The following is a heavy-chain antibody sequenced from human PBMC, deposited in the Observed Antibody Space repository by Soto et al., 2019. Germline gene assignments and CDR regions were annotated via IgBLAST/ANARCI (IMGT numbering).Heavy chain of an antibody. J-gene: IGHJ6*02. CDR3: APLSVSLSGPYGIHV. CDR1: GYSVTRSGYY. D-gene: IGHD2-15*01. Sequence: SETLSLTCIVSGYSVTRSGYYGAWIRQPPGKVLEWIGSMFYSGLTYYNPSLKSRVTLSVDTSKNQFSVRLNSVTAADTAVYYCAPLSVSLSGPYGIHVWGQGTTVTVSS. CDR2: MFYSGLT. V-gene: IGHV4-39*01.